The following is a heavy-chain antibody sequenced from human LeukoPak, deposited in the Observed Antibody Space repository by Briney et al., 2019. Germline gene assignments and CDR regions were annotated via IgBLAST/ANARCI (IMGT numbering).Heavy chain of an antibody. J-gene: IGHJ5*02. CDR1: GYTLTELS. D-gene: IGHD6-19*01. V-gene: IGHV1-24*01. CDR2: FDPEDGET. CDR3: ATDRGYSSGWYDGWFDP. Sequence: ASVKVSCKVSGYTLTELSMHWVRQAPGKGPEWMGGFDPEDGETIYAQKFQGRVTMTEDTSTDTAYMELSSLRSEDTAVYYCATDRGYSSGWYDGWFDPWGQGTLVTVSS.